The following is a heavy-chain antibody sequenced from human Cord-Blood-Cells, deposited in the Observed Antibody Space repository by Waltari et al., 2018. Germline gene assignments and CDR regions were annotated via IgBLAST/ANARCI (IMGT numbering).Heavy chain of an antibody. J-gene: IGHJ4*02. Sequence: QVQLVQSGAEVKKPGASVKVSCKASGYTFTGYYMHWVRQAPGQGLEWRGWINPNSGGTNYAQKLQGWVTMTRDTSSSTAYMELSRLRSDDTAVYYCARSGYCSSTSCYSDYWGQGTLVTVSS. D-gene: IGHD2-2*01. V-gene: IGHV1-2*04. CDR2: INPNSGGT. CDR3: ARSGYCSSTSCYSDY. CDR1: GYTFTGYY.